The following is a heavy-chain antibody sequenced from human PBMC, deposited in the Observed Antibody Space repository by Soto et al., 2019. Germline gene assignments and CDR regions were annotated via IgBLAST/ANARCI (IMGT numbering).Heavy chain of an antibody. CDR1: GGSISSYY. CDR2: IYTSGST. CDR3: ARDRANNWNRNWFDP. D-gene: IGHD1-20*01. V-gene: IGHV4-4*07. J-gene: IGHJ5*02. Sequence: SETLSLTCTVSGGSISSYYWSWIRQPAGKGLEWIGRIYTSGSTNYNPSLKSRVTMSVDTSKNQFSLKLSSVTAADTAVYYCARDRANNWNRNWFDPWGQGTLVTVSS.